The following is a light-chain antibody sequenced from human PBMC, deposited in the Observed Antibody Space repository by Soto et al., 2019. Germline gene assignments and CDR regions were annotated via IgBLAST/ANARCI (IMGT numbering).Light chain of an antibody. CDR1: QSVSSNY. J-gene: IGKJ3*01. CDR2: GAS. CDR3: QHYGSSPPEFT. V-gene: IGKV3-20*01. Sequence: EIVLTQSPGTLSLSPGERATLSCRASQSVSSNYLAWYQQRPGQAPRLLIFGASYRATGIPDRFSGSGPGTDFTLTISRLEPADFAVYYCQHYGSSPPEFTFGPGTRVDSK.